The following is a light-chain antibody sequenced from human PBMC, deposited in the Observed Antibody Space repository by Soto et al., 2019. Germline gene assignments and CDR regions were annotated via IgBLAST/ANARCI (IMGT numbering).Light chain of an antibody. CDR3: SSYAGSNTWV. V-gene: IGLV2-8*01. CDR2: DVT. Sequence: QSALTQPPSAAGSPGQSVTISCTGTSSDVGGYNYVSWYQQHTGKAPKLMIYDVTQRPSGVPDRFSGSKSGNTASLTVSGLQAEDEAEYYCSSYAGSNTWVFGGGTKVTVL. J-gene: IGLJ3*02. CDR1: SSDVGGYNY.